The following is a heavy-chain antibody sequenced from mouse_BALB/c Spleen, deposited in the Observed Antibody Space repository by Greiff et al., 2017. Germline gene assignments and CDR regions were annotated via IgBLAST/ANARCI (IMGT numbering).Heavy chain of an antibody. CDR1: GFSLSRYS. Sequence: VHLVESGPGLVAPSQSLSITCTVSGFSLSRYSVHWVRQPPGKGLEWLGMIWGGGSTDYNSALKSRLSISKDNSKSQVFLKMNSLQTDDTAMYYCARELITTVVASYYYAMDYWGQGTSVTVSS. CDR2: IWGGGST. J-gene: IGHJ4*01. CDR3: ARELITTVVASYYYAMDY. V-gene: IGHV2-6-4*01. D-gene: IGHD1-1*01.